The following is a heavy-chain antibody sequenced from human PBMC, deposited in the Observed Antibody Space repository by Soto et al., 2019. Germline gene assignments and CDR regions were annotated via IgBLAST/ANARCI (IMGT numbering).Heavy chain of an antibody. CDR2: TYFRSKWYN. J-gene: IGHJ5*02. D-gene: IGHD5-12*01. V-gene: IGHV6-1*01. Sequence: PSQTLSLTFAISGDSVSSNTSSWNCISQSPSRGLEWLGRTYFRSKWYNDYAVSVKSRIIINPDTSNNQFSLQLNSVTPEDTAVYFCAKGDNLGPKTGYAFDPWGQGIMVTVS. CDR3: AKGDNLGPKTGYAFDP. CDR1: GDSVSSNTSS.